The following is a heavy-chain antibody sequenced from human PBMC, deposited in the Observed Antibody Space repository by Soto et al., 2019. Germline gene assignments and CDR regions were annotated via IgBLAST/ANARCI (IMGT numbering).Heavy chain of an antibody. CDR2: ISAYNGNT. V-gene: IGHV1-18*01. CDR1: GYTFTSYG. CDR3: AREYYYRSVPCY. Sequence: ASVKVSCKASGYTFTSYGISWVRQAPGQGLEWMGWISAYNGNTNYAQKLQGRVTMTTDTSTSTAYMELRSLRSDDTAVYYCAREYYYRSVPCYWGQGSPVIVSS. J-gene: IGHJ4*02. D-gene: IGHD3-10*01.